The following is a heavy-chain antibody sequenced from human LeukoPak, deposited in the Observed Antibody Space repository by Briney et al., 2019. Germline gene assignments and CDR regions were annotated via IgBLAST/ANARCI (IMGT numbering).Heavy chain of an antibody. V-gene: IGHV3-73*01. CDR1: GFTFSGSA. Sequence: GGSLKLSCAASGFTFSGSAMHWVRQASGKGLEWVGRIRSKANSYATAYAASVKGRFTISRDDSKNTAYLQMNSLKTEDTAVYYCRGLAQNGDYYYGMDVWGQGTTVTVSS. CDR3: RGLAQNGDYYYGMDV. J-gene: IGHJ6*02. D-gene: IGHD3/OR15-3a*01. CDR2: IRSKANSYAT.